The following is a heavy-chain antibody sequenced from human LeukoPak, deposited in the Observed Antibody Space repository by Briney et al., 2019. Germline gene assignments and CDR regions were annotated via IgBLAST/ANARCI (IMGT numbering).Heavy chain of an antibody. Sequence: GGSLRLSCAASGFTFSRYWMHWVRQAPGKGLVWVSRINGDGNTPIYADSVKGRFTISRDNARNTLYLQMGSLRAEDMAVYYCARAQPYCTNGVCYYYYYMDVWGKGTTVTVSS. D-gene: IGHD2-8*01. CDR3: ARAQPYCTNGVCYYYYYMDV. CDR1: GFTFSRYW. J-gene: IGHJ6*03. CDR2: INGDGNTP. V-gene: IGHV3-74*01.